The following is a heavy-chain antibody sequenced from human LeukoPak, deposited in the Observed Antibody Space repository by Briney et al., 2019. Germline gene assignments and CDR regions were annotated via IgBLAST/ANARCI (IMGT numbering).Heavy chain of an antibody. Sequence: GGSLRLSCAASGFTVSSYYMSWVRQAPGKGLEWLSIIYSGGSTYYADSVKGRFTISRDDSKNTLYLQMNSLRAEDTAVYYCARSIAAAGPPLSYWGQGTLVTVSS. D-gene: IGHD6-13*01. V-gene: IGHV3-66*01. CDR3: ARSIAAAGPPLSY. CDR1: GFTVSSYY. CDR2: IYSGGST. J-gene: IGHJ4*02.